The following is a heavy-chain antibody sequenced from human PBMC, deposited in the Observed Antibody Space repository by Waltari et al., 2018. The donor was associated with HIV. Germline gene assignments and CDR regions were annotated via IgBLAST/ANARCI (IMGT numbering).Heavy chain of an antibody. CDR1: GFTFTNAW. Sequence: EVQLVESGGGLVKPGESLRISCAASGFTFTNAWMTWVCQAPGKRPEWVGPIKSKAEPGTITDDAAPVKDRFIISRDDSKNTLYLQMNSLKIDDTAVYYCTTRSRPSYYFGLDVWGQGTTVTGSS. D-gene: IGHD2-15*01. CDR3: TTRSRPSYYFGLDV. CDR2: IKSKAEPGTIT. J-gene: IGHJ6*02. V-gene: IGHV3-15*01.